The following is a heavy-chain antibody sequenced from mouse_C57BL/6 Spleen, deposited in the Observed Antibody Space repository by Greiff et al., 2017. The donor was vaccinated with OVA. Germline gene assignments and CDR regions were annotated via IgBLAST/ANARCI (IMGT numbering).Heavy chain of an antibody. J-gene: IGHJ2*01. CDR3: ARLGTTVVPYYFDY. Sequence: QVQLQQSGTELVKPGASVKLSCKASGYTFTSYWMHWVKQRPGQGLEWIGNINPSNGGTNYNEKFKSKATLTVDKSSSTAYMQLSSLTSEDSAVYYCARLGTTVVPYYFDYWGQGTTLTVSS. CDR1: GYTFTSYW. CDR2: INPSNGGT. V-gene: IGHV1-53*01. D-gene: IGHD1-1*01.